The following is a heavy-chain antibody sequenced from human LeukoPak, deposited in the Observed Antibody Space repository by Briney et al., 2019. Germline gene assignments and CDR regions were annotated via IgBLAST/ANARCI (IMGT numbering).Heavy chain of an antibody. CDR3: ARQVDSSRWYGWYYFDY. D-gene: IGHD6-13*01. V-gene: IGHV4-59*01. CDR2: IYYSGST. Sequence: SETLSLTCTVSGGSISSYYWSWIRQPPGKGLEWIGYIYYSGSTNYNPSLKSRVTISVDTSKNQFSLKLSSVTAADTAVYYCARQVDSSRWYGWYYFDYWGQGTLVTVSS. CDR1: GGSISSYY. J-gene: IGHJ4*02.